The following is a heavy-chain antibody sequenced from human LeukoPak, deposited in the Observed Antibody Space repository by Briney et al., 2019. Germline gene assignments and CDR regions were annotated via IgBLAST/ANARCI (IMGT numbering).Heavy chain of an antibody. V-gene: IGHV3-21*01. Sequence: PGGSLRLSCAASGFTFSSYSMNWVRQAPGRGLEWVSSISSSSSYIYYADSVRGRFMISRDNPKNTLYLHMNSLRAEDTAVYYCAKGDKMLTWRRTYNRFDPWGQGTLVTVSS. CDR1: GFTFSSYS. J-gene: IGHJ5*02. CDR3: AKGDKMLTWRRTYNRFDP. CDR2: ISSSSSYI. D-gene: IGHD3-16*01.